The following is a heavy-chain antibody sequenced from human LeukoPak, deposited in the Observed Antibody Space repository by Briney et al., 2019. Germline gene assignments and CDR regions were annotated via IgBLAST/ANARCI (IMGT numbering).Heavy chain of an antibody. V-gene: IGHV5-51*01. Sequence: GESLQISCQGSGYSFTSYWIAWVRQMPGGGQDWMWIIYPGDSDIRSSPSFQGQVTISADRSISTAYLQWSTLKASDSAMYYCARLHCGGGSCYSGSAYYFDYWGQGTLVTVSS. CDR2: IYPGDSDI. J-gene: IGHJ4*02. D-gene: IGHD2-15*01. CDR3: ARLHCGGGSCYSGSAYYFDY. CDR1: GYSFTSYW.